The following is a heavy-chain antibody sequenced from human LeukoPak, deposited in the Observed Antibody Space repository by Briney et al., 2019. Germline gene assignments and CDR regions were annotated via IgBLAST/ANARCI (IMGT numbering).Heavy chain of an antibody. Sequence: GGSLRLSCAASGFTFSSYSMNWVRQAPGKGLEWVSSISSSSSYIYYADSVKGRFTISRDNAENSLYLQMNSLRAEDTAVYYCARDRDSNWYFDLWGRGTLVTVSS. D-gene: IGHD3-22*01. CDR2: ISSSSSYI. CDR1: GFTFSSYS. CDR3: ARDRDSNWYFDL. J-gene: IGHJ2*01. V-gene: IGHV3-21*01.